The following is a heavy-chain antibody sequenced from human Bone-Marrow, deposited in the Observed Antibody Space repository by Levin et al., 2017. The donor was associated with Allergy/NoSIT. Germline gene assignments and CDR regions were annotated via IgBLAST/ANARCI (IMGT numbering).Heavy chain of an antibody. Sequence: GGFLRLSCAASGFTFDDCAMHWVRQVPGKGHEWVAGITWNGDTIVYADSVKGRFTISRDNAHNSLFLQMDSLRPEDTALYYCAKDTLTFGDLIAQTPYWGHGTLVTVSS. CDR2: ITWNGDTI. CDR1: GFTFDDCA. D-gene: IGHD3-16*01. V-gene: IGHV3-9*01. J-gene: IGHJ4*01. CDR3: AKDTLTFGDLIAQTPY.